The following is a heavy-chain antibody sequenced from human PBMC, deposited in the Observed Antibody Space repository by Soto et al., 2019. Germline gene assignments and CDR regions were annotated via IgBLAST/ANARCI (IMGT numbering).Heavy chain of an antibody. CDR2: LSHDGSSE. CDR3: GSGQAFYYDTSRY. CDR1: GFPFSSQS. D-gene: IGHD3-22*01. V-gene: IGHV3-30-3*01. J-gene: IGHJ4*02. Sequence: QVQLVESGGGVVQPGTSLRLSCAASGFPFSSQSLHWVRQAPGKGLEWVAVLSHDGSSEYYADSVKGRFTISRDTSANMVSLHINNLRTEDTAVYYCGSGQAFYYDTSRYWGQGTVVTVSS.